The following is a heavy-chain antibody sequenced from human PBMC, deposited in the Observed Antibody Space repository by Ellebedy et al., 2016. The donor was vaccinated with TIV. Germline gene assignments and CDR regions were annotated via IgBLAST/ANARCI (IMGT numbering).Heavy chain of an antibody. CDR1: GYSFTNYW. Sequence: GESLKISCKGSGYSFTNYWIGWVRQMPGKGLEWMAIIYPGDSNTLYSPSFQGQVTISADKSIGTAYLQWSSQKASDSAMYYCARRPTYGPLEFFDYWGQGTLVTVSS. CDR2: IYPGDSNT. D-gene: IGHD1-1*01. V-gene: IGHV5-51*01. CDR3: ARRPTYGPLEFFDY. J-gene: IGHJ4*02.